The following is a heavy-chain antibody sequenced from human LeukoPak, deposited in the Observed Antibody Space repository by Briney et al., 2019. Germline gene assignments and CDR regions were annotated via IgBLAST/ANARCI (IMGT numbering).Heavy chain of an antibody. CDR1: GSIFSSYW. CDR3: ARGSYCSGGSCHNWFDP. CDR2: IYPGESDS. D-gene: IGHD2-15*01. J-gene: IGHJ5*02. V-gene: IGHV5-51*07. Sequence: GAPLQICCEGAGSIFSSYWIWWRHPLGGKLVGGVGIIYPGESDSKYSPSFQGQVTISADKSISTAYMQWSSLEASDNAMYYCARGSYCSGGSCHNWFDPWGEGTMVSVSS.